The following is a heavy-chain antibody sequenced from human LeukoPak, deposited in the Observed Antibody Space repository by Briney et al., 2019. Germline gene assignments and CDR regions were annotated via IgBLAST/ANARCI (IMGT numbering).Heavy chain of an antibody. Sequence: GSVTVSCTVSGYTLTELSMHWVRQAPGKGLEWMGGFDPEDGETIYAQKFQGRVTMTEDTSTDTAYMELSSLRSEDTAVYYCATGEYSREGLLYRWGQGTLVTVSS. CDR1: GYTLTELS. J-gene: IGHJ5*02. CDR2: FDPEDGET. V-gene: IGHV1-24*01. CDR3: ATGEYSREGLLYR. D-gene: IGHD2/OR15-2a*01.